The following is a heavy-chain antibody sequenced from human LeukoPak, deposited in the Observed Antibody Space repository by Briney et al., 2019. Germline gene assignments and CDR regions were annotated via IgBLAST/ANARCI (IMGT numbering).Heavy chain of an antibody. D-gene: IGHD4-23*01. CDR2: INSDGSST. CDR1: GFTFSSYW. V-gene: IGHV3-74*01. CDR3: ARDYAEDYGGNSGAPIDY. J-gene: IGHJ4*02. Sequence: GGSLRLSCAASGFTFSSYWMHWVRQAPGKGLVWVSRINSDGSSTSYADSVKGRFTISRDNAKNTLYLQMNSLRAGDTAVYYCARDYAEDYGGNSGAPIDYWGQGTLVTVSS.